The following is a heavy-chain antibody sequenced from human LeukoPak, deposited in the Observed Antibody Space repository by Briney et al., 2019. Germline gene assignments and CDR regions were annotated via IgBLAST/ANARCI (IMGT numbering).Heavy chain of an antibody. CDR2: ISGSGGST. V-gene: IGHV3-23*01. CDR3: AKDKFRSSLGPFDY. J-gene: IGHJ4*02. CDR1: GFTFSSYA. Sequence: PGGSLRLSCAASGFTFSSYAMSWVRQAPGKGLEWVSAISGSGGSTYYADSVKGRFTISRDNSKNTLYLQMNSPRAEDTAVYYCAKDKFRSSLGPFDYWGQGTLVTVSS. D-gene: IGHD6-13*01.